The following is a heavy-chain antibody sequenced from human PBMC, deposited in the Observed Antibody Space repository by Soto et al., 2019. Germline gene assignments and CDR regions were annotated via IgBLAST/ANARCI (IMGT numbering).Heavy chain of an antibody. D-gene: IGHD6-13*01. CDR1: GFTFSSFW. Sequence: PGGSLRLACAASGFTFSSFWMSWVRQAPGKGLEWVANMNQDGSEKYYVDSVKGRFTISRDNAKNSLFLQMSSLRAEDTAVYYCARLSYSSTLDYWGQGTLVTVSS. CDR3: ARLSYSSTLDY. CDR2: MNQDGSEK. V-gene: IGHV3-7*01. J-gene: IGHJ4*02.